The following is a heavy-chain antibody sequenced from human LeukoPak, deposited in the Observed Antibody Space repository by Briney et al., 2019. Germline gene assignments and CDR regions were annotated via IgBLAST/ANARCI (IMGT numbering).Heavy chain of an antibody. CDR1: GGSISSGGYY. CDR2: IYYSGST. D-gene: IGHD2-2*01. V-gene: IGHV4-31*03. CDR3: ARDNVVLDCSSTSCLNMKGAFDI. J-gene: IGHJ3*02. Sequence: SETLSLTCTVSGGSISSGGYYWSWIRQHPGKGLEWIGYIYYSGSTYYNPSLKSRVTISVDTSKNQFSLKLSSVTAADTAVYYCARDNVVLDCSSTSCLNMKGAFDIWGQGTMVTVSS.